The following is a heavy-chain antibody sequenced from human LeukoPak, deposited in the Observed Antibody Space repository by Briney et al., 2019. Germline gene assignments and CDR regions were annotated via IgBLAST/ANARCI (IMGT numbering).Heavy chain of an antibody. CDR3: ARGQDSTGYYDF. CDR2: IYPDNSDT. V-gene: IGHV5-51*01. J-gene: IGHJ4*02. D-gene: IGHD3-22*01. CDR1: GHSFATYW. Sequence: GESLKISCKGSGHSFATYWIGWVRRVPGKGLEWMGIIYPDNSDTRYSPSFQGQVTISADKSISTAYLQWSSLKASDTAMYYCARGQDSTGYYDFWGQGTLVTVSS.